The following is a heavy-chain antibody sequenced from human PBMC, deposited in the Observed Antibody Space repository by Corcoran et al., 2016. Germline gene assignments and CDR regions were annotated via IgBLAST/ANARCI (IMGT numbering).Heavy chain of an antibody. V-gene: IGHV3-33*01. CDR2: IWYDGSNK. J-gene: IGHJ3*02. CDR3: AMDAQLGRWNNVDPFDI. CDR1: GFTFSSYG. Sequence: QVQLVESGGGVVQPGRSLRLSCAASGFTFSSYGMHWVRQAPGKGLEWVAVIWYDGSNKYYADSVKGRFTISRDNSKNTLYLQMNSLRAEDTAVYYWAMDAQLGRWNNVDPFDIWGQGTMVTVSS. D-gene: IGHD1-1*01.